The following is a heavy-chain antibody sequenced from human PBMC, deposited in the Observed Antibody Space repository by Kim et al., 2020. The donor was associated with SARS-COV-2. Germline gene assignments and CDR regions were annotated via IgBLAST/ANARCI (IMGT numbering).Heavy chain of an antibody. Sequence: GGSLRLSCAASGFTFSNAWMSWVRQAPGKGLEWVGRIKSKTDGGTTDYAAPVTGRFPISRDESKNTLYLQMNSLKTEDTDVYYCTTGWSSGWDDAFDIWGQGTMVTVSS. CDR1: GFTFSNAW. J-gene: IGHJ3*02. CDR3: TTGWSSGWDDAFDI. V-gene: IGHV3-15*01. D-gene: IGHD6-19*01. CDR2: IKSKTDGGTT.